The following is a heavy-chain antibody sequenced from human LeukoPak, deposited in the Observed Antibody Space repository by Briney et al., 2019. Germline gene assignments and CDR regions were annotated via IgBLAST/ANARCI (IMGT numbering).Heavy chain of an antibody. CDR2: IIPIFGTA. CDR3: ARGGYYYDSSGYPLDY. D-gene: IGHD3-22*01. Sequence: SVKVSCKASGYTFTSYDINWVRQAPGQGLEWMGRIIPIFGTANYAQKFQGRVTITTDESTSTAYMELSSLRSEDTAVYYCARGGYYYDSSGYPLDYWGQGTLVTASS. V-gene: IGHV1-69*05. CDR1: GYTFTSYD. J-gene: IGHJ4*02.